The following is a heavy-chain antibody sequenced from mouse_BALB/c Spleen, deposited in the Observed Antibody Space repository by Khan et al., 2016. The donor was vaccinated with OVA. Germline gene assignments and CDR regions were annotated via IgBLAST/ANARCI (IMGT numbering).Heavy chain of an antibody. CDR2: ISTIYGDA. CDR3: VRGAKSAY. V-gene: IGHV1S137*01. CDR1: GYTFTDYA. Sequence: QVQLQQSGAELVRPGVSVKISCKASGYTFTDYAMHWVKQRHAKSLEWIGVISTIYGDADYNQKFQGKASMTVDRSSSTVYMELARLTSADSAIDDCVRGAKSAYWGQGTLVTVSA. J-gene: IGHJ3*01.